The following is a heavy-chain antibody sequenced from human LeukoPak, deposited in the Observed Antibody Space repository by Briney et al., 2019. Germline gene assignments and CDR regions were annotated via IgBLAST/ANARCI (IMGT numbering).Heavy chain of an antibody. Sequence: GASVKFSCKASGYTFTGYYMHWVRQAPGQGLERMRWISPSGGTDYAQKFQGRVTMTRDTSITTAYMELDSLRSDDTAVYYCARDHYYTSGSPSFDYWGQGTLVTVSS. V-gene: IGHV1-2*02. CDR1: GYTFTGYY. CDR2: ISPSGGT. D-gene: IGHD3-10*01. CDR3: ARDHYYTSGSPSFDY. J-gene: IGHJ4*02.